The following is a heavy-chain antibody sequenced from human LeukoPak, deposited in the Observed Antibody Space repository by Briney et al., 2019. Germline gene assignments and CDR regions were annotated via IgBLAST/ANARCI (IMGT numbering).Heavy chain of an antibody. D-gene: IGHD3-10*01. Sequence: GGSLRLSCEGSAFIFSGHWMNWVRQAPGKGLEWVSSISSSSSYIYYADSVKGRFTISRDNAKNSLYLQMNSLRAEDTAVYYCARGGVFGRLGYWGQGTLVTVSS. CDR1: AFIFSGHW. V-gene: IGHV3-21*01. J-gene: IGHJ4*02. CDR3: ARGGVFGRLGY. CDR2: ISSSSSYI.